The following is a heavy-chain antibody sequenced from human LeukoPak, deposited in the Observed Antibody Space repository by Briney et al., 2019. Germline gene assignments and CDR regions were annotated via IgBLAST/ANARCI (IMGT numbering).Heavy chain of an antibody. CDR3: AREGGGSYGFDY. CDR2: TYSGGST. CDR1: GFTVSSNY. Sequence: GGSLRLSCAASGFTVSSNYMSWVRQAPGKGLEWVSVTYSGGSTYYADSVKGRFTISRDNSKNTLYLQMNSLRAEDTAVYYCAREGGGSYGFDYWGQGTLVTVSS. V-gene: IGHV3-53*01. D-gene: IGHD2-15*01. J-gene: IGHJ4*02.